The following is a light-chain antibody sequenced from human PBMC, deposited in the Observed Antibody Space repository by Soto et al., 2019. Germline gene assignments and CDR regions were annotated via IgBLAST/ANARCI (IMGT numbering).Light chain of an antibody. CDR2: TND. J-gene: IGLJ3*02. CDR3: AVWDASLNAVV. Sequence: QSVLTQPPSASGAPGQRVTISCSGSTSNIGRNAVNWYQQFTGTAPKLLISTNDDRPSGVPDRFSGSKSGTSASLAISGLQSEDEADYSCAVWDASLNAVVFGGGTKVTVL. CDR1: TSNIGRNA. V-gene: IGLV1-44*01.